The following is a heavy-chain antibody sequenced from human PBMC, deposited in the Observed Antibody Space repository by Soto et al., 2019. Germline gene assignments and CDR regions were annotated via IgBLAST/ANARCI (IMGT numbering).Heavy chain of an antibody. V-gene: IGHV4-34*01. D-gene: IGHD3-9*01. Sequence: PSETLSLTCAVYGGSFSGYYLSWIRQPPGKGLEWIGEINHSGSTNYNPSLKSRVTISVDTSKNQFSLKLSSVTAADTAVYYCARPDYDILTESAFDIWGQGTMVTV. CDR1: GGSFSGYY. CDR3: ARPDYDILTESAFDI. CDR2: INHSGST. J-gene: IGHJ3*02.